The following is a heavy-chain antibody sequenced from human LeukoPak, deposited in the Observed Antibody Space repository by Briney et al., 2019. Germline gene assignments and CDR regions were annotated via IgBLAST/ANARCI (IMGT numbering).Heavy chain of an antibody. Sequence: GGSLRLSCAASGFTFSRYDMNWVRQAPGKGLEWVSSISTTSSYIYYADSLKGRFTISRDNAKNSLYLQMNSLRAEDTAVYYCANSVYYPYYFDYWGQGTLVTVSS. CDR3: ANSVYYPYYFDY. V-gene: IGHV3-21*01. CDR2: ISTTSSYI. CDR1: GFTFSRYD. J-gene: IGHJ4*02. D-gene: IGHD3-22*01.